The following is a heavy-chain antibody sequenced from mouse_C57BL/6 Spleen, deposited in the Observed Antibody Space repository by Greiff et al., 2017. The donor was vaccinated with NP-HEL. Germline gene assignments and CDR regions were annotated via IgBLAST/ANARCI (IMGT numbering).Heavy chain of an antibody. D-gene: IGHD1-1*01. Sequence: DVKLVESGGGLVKPGGSLKLSCAASGFTFSDYGMHWVRQAPEKGLEWVAYISSGSSTIYYADTVKGRFTISRDNAKNTLFLQMTSLRSEDTAMYYCATTVVAHYFDDWGKGTTLTVSS. CDR2: ISSGSSTI. CDR1: GFTFSDYG. J-gene: IGHJ2*01. CDR3: ATTVVAHYFDD. V-gene: IGHV5-17*01.